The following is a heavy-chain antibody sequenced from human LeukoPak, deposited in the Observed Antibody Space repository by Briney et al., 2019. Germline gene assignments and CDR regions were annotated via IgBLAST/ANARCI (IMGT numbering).Heavy chain of an antibody. Sequence: SETLPSPALSLVAPSAVVVTTGAGSASPQGRGWSGLGVSTYYNPSLKSRVTISVDTSKNQFSLKLSSVTAADTAVYYCARLGHLSEALHGWFDPWGQGTLVTVSS. CDR2: ST. J-gene: IGHJ5*02. V-gene: IGHV4-39*01. D-gene: IGHD3-3*02. CDR1: VAPSAVVVTT. CDR3: ARLGHLSEALHGWFDP.